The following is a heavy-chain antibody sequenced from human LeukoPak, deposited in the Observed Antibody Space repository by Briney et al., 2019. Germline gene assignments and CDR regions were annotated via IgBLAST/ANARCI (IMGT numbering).Heavy chain of an antibody. CDR1: GFTFSSYP. Sequence: GGSLRLSCAASGFTFSSYPMHWVRQAPGKGLEWVAVISYDGSEKHYADPVKGRFTISRDNSKNTLYLQVNSLRAEDTPVYYCARDYTSGWYWDYWGWGTLVTVSS. CDR3: ARDYTSGWYWDY. CDR2: ISYDGSEK. V-gene: IGHV3-30-3*01. J-gene: IGHJ4*02. D-gene: IGHD6-19*01.